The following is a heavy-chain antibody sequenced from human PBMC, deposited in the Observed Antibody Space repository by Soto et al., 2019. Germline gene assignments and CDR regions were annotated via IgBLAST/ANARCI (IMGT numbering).Heavy chain of an antibody. J-gene: IGHJ4*02. CDR1: RCVVTSGYDY. CDR3: AESGGGSGWF. CDR2: ISYTGST. V-gene: IGHV4-61*01. Sequence: SETLSLPCPVSRCVVTSGYDYWSWNRQPPGKGLEWMGFISYTGSTSYNPSLNSRVTISVDTSKNQFSLKLTSVTAADTAVYYGAESGGGSGWFGGQGKRSTVSS. D-gene: IGHD6-19*01.